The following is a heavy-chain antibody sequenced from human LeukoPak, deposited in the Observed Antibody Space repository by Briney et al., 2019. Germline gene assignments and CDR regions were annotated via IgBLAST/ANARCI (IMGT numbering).Heavy chain of an antibody. CDR3: ASRPARVWRSDWFDP. V-gene: IGHV4-38-2*02. CDR2: LYHSGNT. J-gene: IGHJ5*02. CDR1: GSSISSGYY. D-gene: IGHD1-1*01. Sequence: PSETLSLTCTVSGSSISSGYYWDWIRQPPGKGLEWIGSLYHSGNTYYNPSLKSRVTISVDTSKNQFSLKLRSVTAADTAVYYCASRPARVWRSDWFDPWGQGTLVTVSS.